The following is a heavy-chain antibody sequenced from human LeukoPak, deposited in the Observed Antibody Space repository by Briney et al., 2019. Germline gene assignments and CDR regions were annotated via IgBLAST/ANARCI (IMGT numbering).Heavy chain of an antibody. Sequence: KASETLSLTCTVSGGSISSYYWSCIRQLPGKGLEWIEYIYYSGSTNYNPSLKSRVTISVDTSKNQFSLKLSSVTAADTAVYYCARVRRDGYNYYFDYWGQGTLVTVSS. CDR1: GGSISSYY. CDR2: IYYSGST. V-gene: IGHV4-59*01. D-gene: IGHD5-24*01. J-gene: IGHJ4*02. CDR3: ARVRRDGYNYYFDY.